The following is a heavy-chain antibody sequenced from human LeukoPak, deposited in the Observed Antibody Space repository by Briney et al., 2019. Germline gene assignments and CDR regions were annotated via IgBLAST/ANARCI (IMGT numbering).Heavy chain of an antibody. CDR2: IYSGGST. Sequence: GGSLRLSCAASGFTVSSNYMSWVRQAPGKGLEWVSVIYSGGSTYYADSVKGRFTISRDNSKNTLYLQMNSLRAEDTAVYYCARYDSSGYYRAQLDYWGQGTLVTVSS. CDR1: GFTVSSNY. V-gene: IGHV3-53*01. CDR3: ARYDSSGYYRAQLDY. J-gene: IGHJ4*02. D-gene: IGHD3-22*01.